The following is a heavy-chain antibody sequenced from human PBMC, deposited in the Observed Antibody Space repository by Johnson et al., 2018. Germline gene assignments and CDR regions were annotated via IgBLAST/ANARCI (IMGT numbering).Heavy chain of an antibody. J-gene: IGHJ6*02. CDR2: ISGRGGST. V-gene: IGHV3-23*04. Sequence: EVQLVESGEGLVQPGGSLRLSCAASGFTFSSYAMSWVRQAPGKGLEWVSAISGRGGSTYYADSVKGRFTISRDNYKNPLYLQRNSLRAEDTAVYYCEKSPYDSSGYYHYYYYGMDVWGQGTTVTVSS. CDR1: GFTFSSYA. CDR3: EKSPYDSSGYYHYYYYGMDV. D-gene: IGHD3-22*01.